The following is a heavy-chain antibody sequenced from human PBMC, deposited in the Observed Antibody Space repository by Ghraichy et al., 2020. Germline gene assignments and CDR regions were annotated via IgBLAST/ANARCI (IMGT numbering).Heavy chain of an antibody. D-gene: IGHD2-15*01. J-gene: IGHJ6*02. V-gene: IGHV3-30-3*01. Sequence: LSLTCAASGFTFSSYAMHWVRQAPGKGLEWVAVISYDGSNKYYADSVKGRFTISRDNSKNTLYLQMNSLRAEDTAVYYCARSHIDSQGHYYYGMDVWGQGAMVVVSS. CDR3: ARSHIDSQGHYYYGMDV. CDR1: GFTFSSYA. CDR2: ISYDGSNK.